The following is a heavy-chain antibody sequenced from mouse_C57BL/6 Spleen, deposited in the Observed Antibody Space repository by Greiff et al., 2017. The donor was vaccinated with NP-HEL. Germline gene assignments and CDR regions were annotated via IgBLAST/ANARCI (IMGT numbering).Heavy chain of an antibody. V-gene: IGHV1-52*01. Sequence: QVQLQQPGAELVRPGSSVKLSCKASGYTFTSYWMHWVKQRPIQGLEWIGNIDPSDSETHYNQKFKDKATLTVAKSSSTAYMQLSSLTSEDSAVYYCARWLDGPYAMDYWGQGTSVTVSS. D-gene: IGHD1-2*01. CDR2: IDPSDSET. CDR1: GYTFTSYW. CDR3: ARWLDGPYAMDY. J-gene: IGHJ4*01.